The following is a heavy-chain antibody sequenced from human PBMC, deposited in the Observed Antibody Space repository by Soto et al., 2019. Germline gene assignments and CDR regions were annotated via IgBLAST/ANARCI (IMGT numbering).Heavy chain of an antibody. CDR3: THLSNIVTIFDCFDY. D-gene: IGHD5-12*01. J-gene: IGHJ4*02. CDR2: IYWDDDK. Sequence: SGPTLVKPTQTLTLTCTFSGFSLSTSGVGVGWIRQPPGKALEWLALIYWDDDKRSSPSLKSRLTITKDTSKNQEVLTMTNMDPLDTATYYCTHLSNIVTIFDCFDYWGQGTLVTVSS. CDR1: GFSLSTSGVG. V-gene: IGHV2-5*02.